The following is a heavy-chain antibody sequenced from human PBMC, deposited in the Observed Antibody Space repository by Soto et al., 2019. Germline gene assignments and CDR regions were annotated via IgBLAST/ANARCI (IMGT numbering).Heavy chain of an antibody. D-gene: IGHD5-12*01. CDR3: ASPRGYDS. CDR1: GGSFSGY. Sequence: QVQLQQWGAGLLKPSETLSLTCAVYGGSFSGYWSWIRQPPGKGLEWIGEINHSGSTNYNPSLKSRVTISVDTSKNQFSLKLSSVTAADTAVYYCASPRGYDSWGQGTLVTVSS. J-gene: IGHJ5*02. CDR2: INHSGST. V-gene: IGHV4-34*01.